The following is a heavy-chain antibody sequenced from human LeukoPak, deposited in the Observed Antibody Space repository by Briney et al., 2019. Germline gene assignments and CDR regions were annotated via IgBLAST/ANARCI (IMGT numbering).Heavy chain of an antibody. Sequence: PSETLSLTCTVSGGSISSGGYYWSWIRQHPGKGLEWIGYIYYSGSTYYNPSLKSQVTISVDTSKNQFSLKLSSVTAADTAVYYCARVYSYRLRRDDAFDIWGQGTVVIVSS. CDR1: GGSISSGGYY. V-gene: IGHV4-31*01. CDR2: IYYSGST. CDR3: ARVYSYRLRRDDAFDI. J-gene: IGHJ3*02. D-gene: IGHD3-22*01.